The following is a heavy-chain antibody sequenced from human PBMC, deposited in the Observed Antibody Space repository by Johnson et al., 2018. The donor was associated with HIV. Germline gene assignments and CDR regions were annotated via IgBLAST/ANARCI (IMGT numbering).Heavy chain of an antibody. CDR1: GFTFHDYV. Sequence: VQLVESGGVVVQPGGSLRLSCAASGFTFHDYVMHWVRQAPGKGLEWVSLISGDGRSTYYADSVTGRFTISRDKSKNSLYLQMTSLRAEDTAVYYCARNGLIPAAKGVAFDIWGQGTTVTVSS. J-gene: IGHJ3*02. CDR2: ISGDGRST. CDR3: ARNGLIPAAKGVAFDI. D-gene: IGHD2-2*01. V-gene: IGHV3-43D*03.